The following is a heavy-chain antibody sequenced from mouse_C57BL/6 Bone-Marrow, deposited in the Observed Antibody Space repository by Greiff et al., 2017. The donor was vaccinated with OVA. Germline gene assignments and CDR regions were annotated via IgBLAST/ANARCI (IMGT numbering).Heavy chain of an antibody. Sequence: DVKLVESGGDLVKPGGSLKLSCAASGFTFSSYGMSWVRQTPDKRLEWVATISSGGSYTYYPDSVKGRFTISRDNAKNTLYLQMSSLKSEDTAMYYCARHYYDYDGDWYFDVWGTGTTVTVSS. V-gene: IGHV5-6*02. CDR3: ARHYYDYDGDWYFDV. CDR1: GFTFSSYG. J-gene: IGHJ1*03. D-gene: IGHD2-4*01. CDR2: ISSGGSYT.